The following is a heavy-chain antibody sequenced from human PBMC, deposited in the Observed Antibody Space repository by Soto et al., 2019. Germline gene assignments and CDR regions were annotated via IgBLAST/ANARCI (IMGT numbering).Heavy chain of an antibody. CDR2: IYSGGST. CDR1: GFTVSSNY. J-gene: IGHJ6*03. CDR3: ARDWNDYGDYLDYYYMDV. D-gene: IGHD4-17*01. Sequence: GGSLRLSCAASGFTVSSNYMSWVRQAPGKGLEWVSVIYSGGSTYYADSVKGRFTISRDNSKNTLYLQMNSLRAEDTAVYYCARDWNDYGDYLDYYYMDVWGKGTTVTVSS. V-gene: IGHV3-66*01.